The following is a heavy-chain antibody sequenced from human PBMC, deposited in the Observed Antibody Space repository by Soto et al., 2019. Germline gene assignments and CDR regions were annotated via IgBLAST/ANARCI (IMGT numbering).Heavy chain of an antibody. CDR1: GGSISSSSYY. J-gene: IGHJ4*02. V-gene: IGHV4-39*01. CDR2: IYYSGST. D-gene: IGHD3-3*01. CDR3: ARQQTSSDFGSGYSAYYFDY. Sequence: SETLSLTCTVSGGSISSSSYYRGWIRQPPGKGLEWIGSIYYSGSTYYNPSLKSRVTISVDTSKNQFSRKLSAVTAADTAVDYCARQQTSSDFGSGYSAYYFDYWGQGTLVTVSS.